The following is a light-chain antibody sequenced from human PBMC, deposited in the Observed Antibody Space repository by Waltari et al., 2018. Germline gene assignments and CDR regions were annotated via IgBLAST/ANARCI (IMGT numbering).Light chain of an antibody. V-gene: IGLV2-8*01. CDR3: SSYADSNNLV. CDR2: EVS. Sequence: QSALTQPPSASGSPGQSVTISCTGTSSDIGGYNYVSWYQQPPGKAPKLLIYEVSKRPSGVPDRFSGSKSGNTASLTVSGLQAEDEADYYCSSYADSNNLVFGGGTKLTVL. J-gene: IGLJ2*01. CDR1: SSDIGGYNY.